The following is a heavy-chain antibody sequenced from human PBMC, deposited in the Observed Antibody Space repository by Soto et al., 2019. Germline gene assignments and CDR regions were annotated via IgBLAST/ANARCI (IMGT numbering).Heavy chain of an antibody. CDR1: GGSISSGGYY. CDR3: ARNYGSGSPFDY. J-gene: IGHJ4*02. CDR2: IYYSGST. D-gene: IGHD3-10*01. V-gene: IGHV4-31*03. Sequence: SETLSLTCTVSGGSISSGGYYWSWIRQHPGKGLEWIGYIYYSGSTYYNPSLKSRVTISVDTSKNQFSLKLSSVTAADTAVYYCARNYGSGSPFDYWGQGTLVTVS.